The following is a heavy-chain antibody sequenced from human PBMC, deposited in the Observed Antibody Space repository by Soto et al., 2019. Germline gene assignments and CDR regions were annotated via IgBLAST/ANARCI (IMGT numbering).Heavy chain of an antibody. J-gene: IGHJ6*02. CDR1: GFMFSSYA. Sequence: SLRLSCAASGFMFSSYAMSWVRQAPGKGLAWVSSISGSGGSPYHADSVKGRFTISRDNSKNTLYLQMNSLRAEDTAVYYCAKYSDSSGDYYSGMDVWGQGTTVTVSS. CDR2: ISGSGGSP. D-gene: IGHD6-6*01. V-gene: IGHV3-23*01. CDR3: AKYSDSSGDYYSGMDV.